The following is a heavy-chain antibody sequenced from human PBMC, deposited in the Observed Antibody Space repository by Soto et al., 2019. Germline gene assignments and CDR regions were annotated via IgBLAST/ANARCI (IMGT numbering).Heavy chain of an antibody. V-gene: IGHV4-34*01. Sequence: QVQLQQWGAGLLKPSETLSLTCAVYGGSFSGYYWSWIRQPPGKGLEWIGEINHSGSTNYNPSLKSRVTISVDTSKNQCSPKLGSVTAADTAVYYCARWWLAPHYYYCMDVWGQGTTVTVSS. CDR1: GGSFSGYY. J-gene: IGHJ6*02. CDR3: ARWWLAPHYYYCMDV. D-gene: IGHD6-19*01. CDR2: INHSGST.